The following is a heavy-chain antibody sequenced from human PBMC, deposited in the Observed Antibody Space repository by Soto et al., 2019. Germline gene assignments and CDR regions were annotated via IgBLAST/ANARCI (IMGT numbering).Heavy chain of an antibody. Sequence: PSETLSLTCTVSGGSISSYYWSWIRQPPGKGLEWIGYIYYSGSTNYNPSIKSRVTISEDTSKNQFSLKLSSVTAADTAVYYCARRYGGNLDYWGQGTLVTVSS. CDR1: GGSISSYY. CDR2: IYYSGST. V-gene: IGHV4-59*08. J-gene: IGHJ4*02. CDR3: ARRYGGNLDY. D-gene: IGHD1-26*01.